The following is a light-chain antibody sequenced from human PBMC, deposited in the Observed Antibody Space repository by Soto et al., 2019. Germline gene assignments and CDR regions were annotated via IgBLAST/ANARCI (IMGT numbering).Light chain of an antibody. V-gene: IGLV4-69*01. J-gene: IGLJ2*01. CDR3: QTWDTGARVV. CDR1: SGHSSYA. CDR2: LSSDGSH. Sequence: QPVLTQSPSASASLGASVKLTGTLSSGHSSYAIAWHQQQPEKGPRYLMKLSSDGSHSKGDGIPDRFSGSRSGAERYLTISSLQSEDEADYYCQTWDTGARVVFGGGTKVTVL.